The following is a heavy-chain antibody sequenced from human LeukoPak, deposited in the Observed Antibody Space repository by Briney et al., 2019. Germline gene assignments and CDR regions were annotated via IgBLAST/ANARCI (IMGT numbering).Heavy chain of an antibody. CDR1: GYTFTGYD. CDR2: MNPNSGNT. CDR3: ARGTGIAAAGEGGYYFDY. Sequence: ASVKVSCKASGYTFTGYDINWGRQATGQGLEWMGWMNPNSGNTGYAQKFQGRVTMTRNTSISTAYMELNSLRSEDTAVYYCARGTGIAAAGEGGYYFDYWGQGTLVTVSS. D-gene: IGHD6-13*01. J-gene: IGHJ4*02. V-gene: IGHV1-8*01.